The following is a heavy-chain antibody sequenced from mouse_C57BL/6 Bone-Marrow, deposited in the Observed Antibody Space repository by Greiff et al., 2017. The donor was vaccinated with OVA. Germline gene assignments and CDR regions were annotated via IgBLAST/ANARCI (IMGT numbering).Heavy chain of an antibody. Sequence: QVQLQQSGAELARPGASVKMSCKASGYTFTSYTMHWVKQRPGQGLEWIGYINPSSGYTKYNQKFKDKATLTADKSSSTAYMQLSSLTSADSAVYDCASLYGSSYLYYFDYWGQGTTLTVSS. J-gene: IGHJ2*01. CDR3: ASLYGSSYLYYFDY. CDR2: INPSSGYT. V-gene: IGHV1-4*01. CDR1: GYTFTSYT. D-gene: IGHD1-1*01.